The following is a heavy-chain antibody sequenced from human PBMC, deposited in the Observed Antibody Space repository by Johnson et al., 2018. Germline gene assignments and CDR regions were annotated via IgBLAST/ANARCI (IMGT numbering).Heavy chain of an antibody. J-gene: IGHJ6*02. D-gene: IGHD3-10*01. V-gene: IGHV3-15*01. CDR3: TTGLAMVRDYYYYGIDG. Sequence: VQLVESGGGLVKPGGSLRLSCAASGFAFSNAWMSWVRQAAGKGLEWVGRTKRKTEGGTTDYATPGKGRFTISRDDSKNTLLLQMDSMKIEYTALYYCTTGLAMVRDYYYYGIDGWGQGTSVTVSS. CDR1: GFAFSNAW. CDR2: TKRKTEGGTT.